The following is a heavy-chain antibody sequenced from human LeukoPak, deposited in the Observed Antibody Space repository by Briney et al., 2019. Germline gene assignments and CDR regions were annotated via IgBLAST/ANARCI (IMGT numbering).Heavy chain of an antibody. CDR3: ARSAVRGVACDY. J-gene: IGHJ4*02. D-gene: IGHD3-10*01. CDR1: GFTFSGFS. CDR2: ISTSSRST. Sequence: GGSLRLSCTASGFTFSGFSMHWVRQAPGKGLEWLSYISTSSRSTYYADSVKGRFTLSRDNAKNTLFLDMHSLRPGDSAVYYCARSAVRGVACDYWGQGTLLTISS. V-gene: IGHV3-48*01.